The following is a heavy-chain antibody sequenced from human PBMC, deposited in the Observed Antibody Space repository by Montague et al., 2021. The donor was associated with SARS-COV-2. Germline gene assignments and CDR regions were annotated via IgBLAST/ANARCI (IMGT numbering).Heavy chain of an antibody. J-gene: IGHJ3*02. CDR1: GFSLSTSGMC. CDR2: IDLDDDK. Sequence: VKPTQTLTLTCTFSGFSLSTSGMCVSWIRQPPGKALEWLALIDLDDDKYYSTSLKTRLTISKDTSKNQVVLTMTNMDPVDTATCYCARIWGATRGDAFDIWGQGTMVTVSS. CDR3: ARIWGATRGDAFDI. V-gene: IGHV2-70*01. D-gene: IGHD1-26*01.